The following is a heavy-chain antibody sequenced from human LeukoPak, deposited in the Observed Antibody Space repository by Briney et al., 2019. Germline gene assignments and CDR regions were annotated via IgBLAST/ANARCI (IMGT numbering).Heavy chain of an antibody. J-gene: IGHJ4*02. CDR3: AHRYDFFDY. CDR1: GFTFSDYY. CDR2: ISGSGGST. V-gene: IGHV3-23*01. Sequence: PGGSLRLSCAASGFTFSDYYMSWIRQAPGKGLEWVSAISGSGGSTYYADSVKGRFTISRDNSKNTLYLQMNSLRAEDTAVYYCAHRYDFFDYWGQGTLVTVSS. D-gene: IGHD2/OR15-2a*01.